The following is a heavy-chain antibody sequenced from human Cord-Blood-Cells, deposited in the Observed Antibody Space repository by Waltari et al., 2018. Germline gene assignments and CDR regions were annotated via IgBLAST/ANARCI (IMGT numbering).Heavy chain of an antibody. CDR2: ISSSSSYI. Sequence: LVKPGGSLRLSCAASGFTFSSYSMNWVRQAPGKGLEWVSSISSSSSYIYYADSVKGRFTISRDNAKNSLYLQMNSLRAEDTAVYYCARDIVVVPAAGYYYYYMDVWGKGTTVTVSS. D-gene: IGHD2-2*01. V-gene: IGHV3-21*01. J-gene: IGHJ6*03. CDR3: ARDIVVVPAAGYYYYYMDV. CDR1: GFTFSSYS.